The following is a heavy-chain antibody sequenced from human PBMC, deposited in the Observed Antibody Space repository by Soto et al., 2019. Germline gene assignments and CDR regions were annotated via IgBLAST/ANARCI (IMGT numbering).Heavy chain of an antibody. CDR2: INPSGGST. V-gene: IGHV1-46*01. D-gene: IGHD2-8*01. Sequence: QVQLVQSGAEVKKPGASVKVSCKASGYTFTDYYIHWVRQAPGQGLEWMGMINPSGGSTDYAQKFRGRVTMTRDTSTGTVYMELSSLRSEDTAVYYCARPPLPGCINAVCYPFDYWGQGTLGTVSS. CDR3: ARPPLPGCINAVCYPFDY. J-gene: IGHJ4*02. CDR1: GYTFTDYY.